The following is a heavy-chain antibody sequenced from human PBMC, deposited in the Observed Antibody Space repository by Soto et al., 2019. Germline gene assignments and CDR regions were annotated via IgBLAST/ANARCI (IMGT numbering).Heavy chain of an antibody. CDR3: ARDYRIAAAGSSTQMYYYGMDV. V-gene: IGHV1-69*01. Sequence: GLEWIGGIIPIFGTANYAQKFQGRVTITADESTSTDYMELSSLRSEDTAVYYCARDYRIAAAGSSTQMYYYGMDVWGQGTTVTVSS. J-gene: IGHJ6*02. CDR2: IIPIFGTA. D-gene: IGHD6-13*01.